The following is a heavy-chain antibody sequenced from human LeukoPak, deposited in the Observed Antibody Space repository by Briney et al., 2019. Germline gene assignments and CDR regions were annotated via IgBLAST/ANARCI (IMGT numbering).Heavy chain of an antibody. CDR1: GGSFSGYY. V-gene: IGHV4-34*01. Sequence: SETLSLTCAVYGGSFSGYYWSWIRQPPGKGLEWIGEINHSGSTNYNPSLKSRVTISVDTSKNQFSLKLSSVTAADTAVYYCARRAWLRRGYFDYWGQGTLVTVSS. D-gene: IGHD3-22*01. J-gene: IGHJ4*02. CDR3: ARRAWLRRGYFDY. CDR2: INHSGST.